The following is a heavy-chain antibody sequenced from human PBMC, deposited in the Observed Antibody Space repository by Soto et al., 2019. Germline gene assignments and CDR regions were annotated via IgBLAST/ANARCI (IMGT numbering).Heavy chain of an antibody. Sequence: EVQLVESGGGLIQPGGSLRLSCAASGLTVSNAYMAWVRQATGMGLEWVSVIYDNGTTYYADSVKGRFTISRDTSTNTLSLQMDSLRAEDTAVYYCVRPLPSGRNYGLDVWGQGTTVTVSS. CDR2: IYDNGTT. CDR3: VRPLPSGRNYGLDV. CDR1: GLTVSNAY. J-gene: IGHJ6*02. V-gene: IGHV3-53*01. D-gene: IGHD3-10*01.